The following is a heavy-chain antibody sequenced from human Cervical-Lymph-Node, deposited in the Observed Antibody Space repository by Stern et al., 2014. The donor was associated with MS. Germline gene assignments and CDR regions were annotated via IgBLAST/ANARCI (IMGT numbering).Heavy chain of an antibody. CDR3: AKDRRDTAMDY. Sequence: VQLVESGGGLVQPGRSLRLSCAASGFNFASYGMHWVRQAPGKGLAWVTVISDDGSQEYYADSVKGRFTIFRDNSKNTVYLQMNSLRADDTAVYYCAKDRRDTAMDYWGQGTLVTVSS. J-gene: IGHJ4*02. D-gene: IGHD5-18*01. V-gene: IGHV3-30*18. CDR2: ISDDGSQE. CDR1: GFNFASYG.